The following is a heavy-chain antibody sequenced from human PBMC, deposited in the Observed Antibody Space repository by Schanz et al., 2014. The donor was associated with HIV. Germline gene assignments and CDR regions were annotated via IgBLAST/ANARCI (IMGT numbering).Heavy chain of an antibody. D-gene: IGHD3-10*01. J-gene: IGHJ4*02. CDR2: IKQDGGEK. CDR1: GFTFNDYY. Sequence: EVQLVESGGGLVQPGGSLRLSCAASGFTFNDYYMTWIRQAPGKGLEWVASIKQDGGEKHYVASVKGRFTISRDNVKNSLYLQMSSLRAEDTAVYYCARDSGPGSYWGQGTLVTVSS. V-gene: IGHV3-7*01. CDR3: ARDSGPGSY.